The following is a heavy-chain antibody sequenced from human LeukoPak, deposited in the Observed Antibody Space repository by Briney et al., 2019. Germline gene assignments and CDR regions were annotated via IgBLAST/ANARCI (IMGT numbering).Heavy chain of an antibody. CDR1: GGSISSYY. Sequence: SETLSLTCTVTGGSISSYYWSWIRQPPGKGLEWIGYIYYSGSTNYNPSLKSRVTISVDASKNQFSLKLSSVTAADTAVYYCARHVRVATWPDASDIWGQGTMVTVSS. D-gene: IGHD5-12*01. J-gene: IGHJ3*02. V-gene: IGHV4-59*08. CDR3: ARHVRVATWPDASDI. CDR2: IYYSGST.